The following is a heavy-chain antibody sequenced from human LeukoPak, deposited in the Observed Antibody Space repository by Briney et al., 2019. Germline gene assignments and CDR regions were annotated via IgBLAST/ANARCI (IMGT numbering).Heavy chain of an antibody. Sequence: ASVKVSCKASGYTFTSYGISWVRQAPGQGPEWMGWISAYNGNTNYAQKLQGRVTMTTDTSTSTAYMELRSLRSDDTAVYYCARGGRYYYDSSGSMWWFDPWGQGTLVTVSS. J-gene: IGHJ5*02. CDR1: GYTFTSYG. D-gene: IGHD3-22*01. V-gene: IGHV1-18*01. CDR3: ARGGRYYYDSSGSMWWFDP. CDR2: ISAYNGNT.